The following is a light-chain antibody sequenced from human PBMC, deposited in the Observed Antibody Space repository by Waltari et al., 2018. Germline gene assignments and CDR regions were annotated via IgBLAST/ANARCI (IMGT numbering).Light chain of an antibody. CDR3: QQYYTTPWT. CDR2: WTS. CDR1: QNVLYSSNNKNY. Sequence: DIVMTQSPGSLAVSLGEGATINCKSSQNVLYSSNNKNYIAWYQQKSGQPPKLLIYWTSTRESGVPDRFSGSGSGTDFALTISSLQAEDVAVYYCQQYYTTPWTFGQGTKVEIK. J-gene: IGKJ1*01. V-gene: IGKV4-1*01.